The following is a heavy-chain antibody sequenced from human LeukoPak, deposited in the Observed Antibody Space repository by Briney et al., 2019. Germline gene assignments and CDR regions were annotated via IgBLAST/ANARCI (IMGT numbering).Heavy chain of an antibody. CDR2: IYSGGNT. J-gene: IGHJ4*02. CDR1: GFTVSGNY. D-gene: IGHD3-3*02. CDR3: VKDTIFTVDPFDY. V-gene: IGHV3-53*01. Sequence: GGSLRLSCAASGFTVSGNYINWVRQAPGKGLEWVSVIYSGGNTYYADSVKGRFTVSRDNSKNTLYLQMSNLRDEDTAVYYCVKDTIFTVDPFDYWGQGTLVTVSS.